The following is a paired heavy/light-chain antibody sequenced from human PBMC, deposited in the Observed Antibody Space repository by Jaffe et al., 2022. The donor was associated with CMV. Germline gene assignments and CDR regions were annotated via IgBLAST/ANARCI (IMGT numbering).Heavy chain of an antibody. Sequence: EVQLVQSGAEVKQPGEPLKVSCKGSGYDFFGYWIGWVRQMPGKGLDWMGIVYPDNSQTIYSPSFQGQITISADKSINTAYVQWSSLKASDTAIYYCARFGGESLSNFYFDYWGQGTLVTVSS. J-gene: IGHJ4*02. CDR1: GYDFFGYW. CDR3: ARFGGESLSNFYFDY. CDR2: VYPDNSQT. D-gene: IGHD3-10*01. V-gene: IGHV5-51*01.
Light chain of an antibody. CDR2: EVS. CDR3: SSYAGNYNLV. V-gene: IGLV2-8*01. J-gene: IGLJ3*02. CDR1: SSDVGGYNY. Sequence: QSALTQPPSASGSPGQSVTISCTGTSSDVGGYNYVSWYQQHPGKAPKLMIYEVSKRPSGVPDRFSGSKSGNTASLTVSGLQAEDEADYYCSSYAGNYNLVFAGGTKLTVL.